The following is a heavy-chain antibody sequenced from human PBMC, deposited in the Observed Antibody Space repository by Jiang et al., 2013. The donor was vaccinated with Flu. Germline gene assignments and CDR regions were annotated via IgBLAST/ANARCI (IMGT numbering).Heavy chain of an antibody. CDR2: IWHDGKVR. Sequence: LLESGGGVVQPGRSLRLSCAASGFTFKSYGMHWVRQAPGKGLEWVAVIWHDGKVRYYGESVEGRFTISRDNSKNMLYLEVNSLRVEDSAVYYCARDRGSDDPIDYWGQGTLVTVSS. CDR3: ARDRGSDDPIDY. V-gene: IGHV3-33*08. D-gene: IGHD3-10*01. CDR1: GFTFKSYG. J-gene: IGHJ4*02.